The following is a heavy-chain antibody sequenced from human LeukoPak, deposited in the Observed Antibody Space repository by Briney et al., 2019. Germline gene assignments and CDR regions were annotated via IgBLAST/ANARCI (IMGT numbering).Heavy chain of an antibody. CDR2: ISSSSSYI. V-gene: IGHV3-21*01. J-gene: IGHJ5*02. CDR3: ARDLGYSSSWTRWFDP. CDR1: GFTFSSYS. D-gene: IGHD6-13*01. Sequence: GGSLRLSCAASGFTFSSYSMNWVRQAPGKGLEWVSSISSSSSYIYYADSVKGRFTISRDNAKNSLYLQMNSLRAEDTAVYYCARDLGYSSSWTRWFDPWGQGTLVTISS.